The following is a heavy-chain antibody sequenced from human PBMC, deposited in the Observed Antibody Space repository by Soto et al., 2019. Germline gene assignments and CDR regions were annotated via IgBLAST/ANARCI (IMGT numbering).Heavy chain of an antibody. CDR3: ARYGDSARYGMDV. V-gene: IGHV5-51*01. D-gene: IGHD3-10*01. Sequence: PGESLKISCKGSGYSFTSYWIGWVRQMPGKGLEWMGIIYPGDSGTRYSPSFQGQVTISADKPISTAYLQWSSLKASDTAMYYCARYGDSARYGMDVWGQGTTVTVSS. CDR1: GYSFTSYW. J-gene: IGHJ6*02. CDR2: IYPGDSGT.